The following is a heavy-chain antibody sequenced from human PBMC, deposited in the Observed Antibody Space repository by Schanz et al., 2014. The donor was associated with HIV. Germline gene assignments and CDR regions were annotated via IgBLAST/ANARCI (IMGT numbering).Heavy chain of an antibody. D-gene: IGHD2-15*01. J-gene: IGHJ4*02. V-gene: IGHV3-74*02. CDR2: MNNDVSSR. CDR1: GFIFGSHG. Sequence: EQLVESGGGAVQPGGSLKISCTTSGFIFGSHGMHWVRQVPGKGLLWVSRMNNDVSSRLYADSVKGRFTISRDNAKNTLYLQMNSLRDEDTAVYYCARRSSDGGYYDNWGQGTLVTVSS. CDR3: ARRSSDGGYYDN.